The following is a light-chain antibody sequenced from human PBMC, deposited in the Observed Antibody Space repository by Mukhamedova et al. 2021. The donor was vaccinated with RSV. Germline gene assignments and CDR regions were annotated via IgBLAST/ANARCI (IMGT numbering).Light chain of an antibody. Sequence: PGETATLSCRASQSIARNLAWYQQKPGQAPRLLIYGASSRATGIPDTFSGSGSGTDFSLTISRLEPEDFAVYYCQQYDSPPYTFG. CDR2: GAS. CDR1: QSIARN. V-gene: IGKV3-20*01. CDR3: QQYDSPPYT. J-gene: IGKJ2*01.